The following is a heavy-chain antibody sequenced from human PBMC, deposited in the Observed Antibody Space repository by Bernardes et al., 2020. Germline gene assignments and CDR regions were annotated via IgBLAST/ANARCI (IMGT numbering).Heavy chain of an antibody. CDR2: INHSGST. CDR3: ARTYDSSGYFSTDY. V-gene: IGHV4-34*01. Sequence: SETLSLTCAVYGGSFSGYYWSWIRQPPGKGLEWIGEINHSGSTNYNPSLKSRVTISVDTSKNQFSLKLSSVTAADTAVYYCARTYDSSGYFSTDYWGQGTLVTVSS. CDR1: GGSFSGYY. J-gene: IGHJ4*02. D-gene: IGHD3-22*01.